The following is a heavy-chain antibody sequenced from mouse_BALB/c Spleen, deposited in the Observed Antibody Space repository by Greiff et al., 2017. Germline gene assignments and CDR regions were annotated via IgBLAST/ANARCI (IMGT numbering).Heavy chain of an antibody. D-gene: IGHD2-4*01. V-gene: IGHV1-9*01. CDR3: ARHMITTFYAMDY. Sequence: VKLMESGAELMKPGASVKISCKATGYTFSSYWIEWVKQRPGHGLEWIGEILPGSGSTNYNEKFKGKATFTADTSSNTAYMQLSSLTSEDSAVYYCARHMITTFYAMDYWGQGTSVTVSS. CDR2: ILPGSGST. J-gene: IGHJ4*01. CDR1: GYTFSSYW.